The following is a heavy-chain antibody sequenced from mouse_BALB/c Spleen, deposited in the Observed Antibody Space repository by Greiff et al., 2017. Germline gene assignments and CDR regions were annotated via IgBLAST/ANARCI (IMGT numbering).Heavy chain of an antibody. V-gene: IGHV3-8*02. CDR1: GDSITSGY. CDR2: ISYSGST. J-gene: IGHJ4*01. Sequence: EVKLQESGPSLVKPSQTLSLTCSVTGDSITSGYWNWIRKFPGNKLEYMGYISYSGSTYYNPSLKSRISITRDTSKYQYYLQLNSVTTEDTATYYCARALPYYGSSSYAMDYWGQGTSVTVSS. CDR3: ARALPYYGSSSYAMDY. D-gene: IGHD1-1*01.